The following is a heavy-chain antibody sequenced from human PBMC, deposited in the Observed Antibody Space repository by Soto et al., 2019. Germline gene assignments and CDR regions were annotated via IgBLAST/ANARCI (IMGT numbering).Heavy chain of an antibody. CDR3: ARESSGGSWELYYFDY. V-gene: IGHV3-33*01. CDR2: IWYDGSNK. CDR1: GFTFSSYG. Sequence: PGGSLRLSCAASGFTFSSYGMHWVRQAPGKGLEWVAVIWYDGSNKYYADSVKGRFTISRDNSKNTLYLQMNSLRAEDTAVYYCARESSGGSWELYYFDYWGQGTRVTVSS. J-gene: IGHJ4*02. D-gene: IGHD2-15*01.